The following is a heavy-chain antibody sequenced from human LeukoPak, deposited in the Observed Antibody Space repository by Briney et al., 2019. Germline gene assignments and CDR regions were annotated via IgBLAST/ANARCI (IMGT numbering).Heavy chain of an antibody. CDR1: GGSMSSYY. J-gene: IGHJ6*02. CDR2: IYYSGST. Sequence: SETLSLTCTVSGGSMSSYYWSWIRQHPGKGLEWIGYIYYSGSTYYNPSLKSRVTISVDTSKNQFSLKLSSVTAADTAVYYCARDLYDFWSGYLYGMDVWGQGTTVTVSS. V-gene: IGHV4-59*06. CDR3: ARDLYDFWSGYLYGMDV. D-gene: IGHD3-3*01.